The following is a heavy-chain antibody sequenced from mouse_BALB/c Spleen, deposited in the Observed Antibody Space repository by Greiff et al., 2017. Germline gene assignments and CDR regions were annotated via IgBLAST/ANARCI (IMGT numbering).Heavy chain of an antibody. CDR1: GYAFTNYL. J-gene: IGHJ3*01. V-gene: IGHV1-54*01. CDR2: INPGSGGT. Sequence: VQLQQSGAELVRPGTSVKVSCKASGYAFTNYLLEWVKQRPGQGLEWIGVINPGSGGTNYNEKFKGKATLTADKSSSTAYMQLSSLTSDDSAVYFCARVEFAYWGQGTLVTVSA. CDR3: ARVEFAY.